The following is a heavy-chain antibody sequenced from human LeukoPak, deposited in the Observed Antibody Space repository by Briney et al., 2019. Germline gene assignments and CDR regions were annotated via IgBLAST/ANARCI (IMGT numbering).Heavy chain of an antibody. CDR1: GGSISGGDNY. CDR2: FYYSGSP. Sequence: SETLSLTCTVPGGSISGGDNYWNWVRQHPGKGLEGIGSFYYSGSPYYNPSLKRRVTISVDTSKNQFSLKLSSVTAADTAVYYCARHGGGSYYFDYWGPGTLVTVSS. D-gene: IGHD1-26*01. CDR3: ARHGGGSYYFDY. J-gene: IGHJ4*02. V-gene: IGHV4-39*01.